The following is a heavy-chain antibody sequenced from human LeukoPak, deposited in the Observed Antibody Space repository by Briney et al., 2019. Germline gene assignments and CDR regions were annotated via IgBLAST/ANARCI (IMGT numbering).Heavy chain of an antibody. D-gene: IGHD6-6*01. CDR3: ARRASIAARPGNWFDP. CDR2: MNPNSGNT. V-gene: IGHV1-8*03. Sequence: GASVKVSCKASGYTFTSYDINWVRQATGQGLEWMGWMNPNSGNTGYAQKFQGRVTITRTTSISTAYMELSSLRSEDTAVYYCARRASIAARPGNWFDPWGQGTLVTVSS. J-gene: IGHJ5*02. CDR1: GYTFTSYD.